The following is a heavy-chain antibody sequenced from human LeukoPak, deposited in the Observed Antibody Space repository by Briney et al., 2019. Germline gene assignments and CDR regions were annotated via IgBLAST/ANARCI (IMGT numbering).Heavy chain of an antibody. J-gene: IGHJ4*02. D-gene: IGHD2-15*01. Sequence: SETLSLTCTASGVTISSYDWSWIRQPPGKGLEWVGYIYYSGSTNYNASLKSRVTISVNTSKNKLSLQLSSVTAADKAVYYCARRGRSYTRRYFDYWGQGTLVTVSS. CDR1: GVTISSYD. CDR2: IYYSGST. V-gene: IGHV4-59*08. CDR3: ARRGRSYTRRYFDY.